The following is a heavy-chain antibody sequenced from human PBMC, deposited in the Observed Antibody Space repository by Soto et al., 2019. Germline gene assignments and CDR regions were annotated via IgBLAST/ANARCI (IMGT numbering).Heavy chain of an antibody. J-gene: IGHJ4*02. CDR2: IYYSGGT. Sequence: PSETLSLTCTVSGGSISSYYWSWIRQPPGKGLEWIGYIYYSGGTNYNPSLKSRVTISVDTSKNQFSLKLSSVTAADTAVYYCARRRVQRGRSTWYFDTWGQETLVTISS. CDR3: ARRRVQRGRSTWYFDT. D-gene: IGHD2-15*01. CDR1: GGSISSYY. V-gene: IGHV4-59*01.